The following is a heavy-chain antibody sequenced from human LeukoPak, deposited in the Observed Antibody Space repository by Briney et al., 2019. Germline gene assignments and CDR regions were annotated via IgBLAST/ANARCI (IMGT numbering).Heavy chain of an antibody. CDR1: GFTFSSYN. Sequence: PGGFLRLSCAASGFTFSSYNMNWVRQAPGKGLEWVSSISTTNTYIYYADSVKGRFTVSREKAKNSLYLQMSSLSAEDTAVYYCARAGTHYNILTGYYPGHFDSWGQGTVVAVSS. CDR2: ISTTNTYI. CDR3: ARAGTHYNILTGYYPGHFDS. J-gene: IGHJ4*02. D-gene: IGHD3-9*01. V-gene: IGHV3-21*01.